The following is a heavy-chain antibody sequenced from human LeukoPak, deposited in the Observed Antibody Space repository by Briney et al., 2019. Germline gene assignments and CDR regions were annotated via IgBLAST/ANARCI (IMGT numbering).Heavy chain of an antibody. CDR2: IYYSGST. Sequence: SGTLSLTCTVSGGSITSSDYYWSWIRQPPGKGLEWIGSIYYSGSTYYNPSLKSRVTISVDTSKNQFSLKLSSVTAADTAVYYCARQWNNDYWGQGTLVTVSS. D-gene: IGHD1-1*01. CDR1: GGSITSSDYY. V-gene: IGHV4-39*01. CDR3: ARQWNNDY. J-gene: IGHJ4*02.